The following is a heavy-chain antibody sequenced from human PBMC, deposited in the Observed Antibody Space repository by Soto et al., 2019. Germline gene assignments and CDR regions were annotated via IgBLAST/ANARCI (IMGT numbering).Heavy chain of an antibody. Sequence: LSLTCAVYGGSFSGYYWSWIRQPPGKGLEWIGEINHSGSTNYNPSLKSRVTISVDTSKNQFSLKLSSVTAADTAVYYCARDRSSWYARHYYYYGMDVWGQGTTVTVSS. CDR2: INHSGST. CDR1: GGSFSGYY. CDR3: ARDRSSWYARHYYYYGMDV. D-gene: IGHD6-13*01. V-gene: IGHV4-34*01. J-gene: IGHJ6*02.